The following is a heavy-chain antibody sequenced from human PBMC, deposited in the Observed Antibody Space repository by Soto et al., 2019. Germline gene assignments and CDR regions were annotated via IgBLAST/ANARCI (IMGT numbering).Heavy chain of an antibody. Sequence: SETLSLTYTVSGGSISSSSYYWGWIRQPPGKGLEWIGSIYYSGSTYYNPSLKSRVTISVDTSKNQFSLKLGSVTAADTAVYYCARRRFLEWLLSDAFDIWGQGTMVTVSS. CDR3: ARRRFLEWLLSDAFDI. CDR1: GGSISSSSYY. D-gene: IGHD3-3*01. V-gene: IGHV4-39*01. J-gene: IGHJ3*02. CDR2: IYYSGST.